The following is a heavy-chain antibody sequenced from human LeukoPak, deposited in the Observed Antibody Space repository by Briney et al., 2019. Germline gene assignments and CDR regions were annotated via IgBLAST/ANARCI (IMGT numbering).Heavy chain of an antibody. CDR2: IYYSGST. Sequence: SETLSLTCTVSDGSISSYYWNWIRQPPGKGLEWIGYIYYSGSTNYNPSLKSRVTISVDTSKNQFSLKLSSVTAADTAVYYCARVSFRGVIPNYYYYGMDVWGQGTTVTVSS. D-gene: IGHD3-10*01. CDR3: ARVSFRGVIPNYYYYGMDV. CDR1: DGSISSYY. V-gene: IGHV4-59*12. J-gene: IGHJ6*02.